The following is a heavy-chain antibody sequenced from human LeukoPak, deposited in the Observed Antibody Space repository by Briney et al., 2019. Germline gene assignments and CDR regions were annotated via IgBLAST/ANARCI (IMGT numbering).Heavy chain of an antibody. J-gene: IGHJ4*02. V-gene: IGHV4-59*08. Sequence: SETLSLTCTVSGGSISSYYWSWIRQPPGKGLEWIGSIYHSGSTYYNPSLKSRVTISINTSKNQFSLKLSSVTAADTAVYYCARMVSSRGYYLSYWGQGTLVTVSS. CDR2: IYHSGST. D-gene: IGHD3-22*01. CDR1: GGSISSYY. CDR3: ARMVSSRGYYLSY.